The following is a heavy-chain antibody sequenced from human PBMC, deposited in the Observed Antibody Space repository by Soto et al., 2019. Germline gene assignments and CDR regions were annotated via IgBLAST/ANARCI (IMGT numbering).Heavy chain of an antibody. D-gene: IGHD6-19*01. CDR2: IKCDGSEK. CDR3: AKEHPVAGIPPLDY. Sequence: GGSLRLSCAASGFTFGSSWMHWVCQAPEKGQEWVADIKCDGSEKYYVDSVKGRFTISRDNAKNTLYLQVNSLRAEDTAVYYCAKEHPVAGIPPLDYWGQGTLVTVSS. CDR1: GFTFGSSW. V-gene: IGHV3-7*01. J-gene: IGHJ4*02.